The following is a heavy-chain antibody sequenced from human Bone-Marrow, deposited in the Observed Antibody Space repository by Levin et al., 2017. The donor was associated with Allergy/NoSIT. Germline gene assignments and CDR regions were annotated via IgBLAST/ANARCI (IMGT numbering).Heavy chain of an antibody. J-gene: IGHJ6*02. V-gene: IGHV1-46*01. CDR2: INPSGGST. CDR1: GYTFSSNY. Sequence: GESLKISCKASGYTFSSNYIHWVRQAPGQGLEWMGIINPSGGSTSYAQKFQGRVTMTRDTSTSTVYMELSRLRSEDPAVYYCARDRYSSSSHYARGDHYDGMDVWGQGTTVTVSS. CDR3: ARDRYSSSSHYARGDHYDGMDV. D-gene: IGHD6-6*01.